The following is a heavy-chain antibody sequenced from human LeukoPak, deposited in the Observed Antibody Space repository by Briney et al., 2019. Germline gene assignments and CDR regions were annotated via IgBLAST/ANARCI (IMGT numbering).Heavy chain of an antibody. Sequence: SETLSLTCTVSGGSISSGSYYWSWIRQPAGKGLEWIGRIYTSGSTNYNPSLKSRVTISVDTSKNQFSLKLSSVTAADTAVYYCARTVRGYRNAFDIWGQGTMVTVSS. V-gene: IGHV4-61*02. CDR2: IYTSGST. CDR3: ARTVRGYRNAFDI. CDR1: GGSISSGSYY. J-gene: IGHJ3*02. D-gene: IGHD3-16*02.